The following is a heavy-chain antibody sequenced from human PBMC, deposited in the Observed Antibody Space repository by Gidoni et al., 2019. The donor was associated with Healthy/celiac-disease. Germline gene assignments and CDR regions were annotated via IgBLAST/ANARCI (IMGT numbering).Heavy chain of an antibody. CDR1: GGSFSGYS. CDR2: INHSGST. V-gene: IGHV4-34*01. J-gene: IGHJ4*02. Sequence: QVQLHQWGAGLLKPSETLSLTCAVYGGSFSGYSWSWIRQPPGKGLEWIGEINHSGSTNYNPSLKSRVTISVDTSKNQFSLKLSSVTAADTAVYYCARGRIRHFIAAASPTFFDYWGQGTLVTVSS. D-gene: IGHD6-13*01. CDR3: ARGRIRHFIAAASPTFFDY.